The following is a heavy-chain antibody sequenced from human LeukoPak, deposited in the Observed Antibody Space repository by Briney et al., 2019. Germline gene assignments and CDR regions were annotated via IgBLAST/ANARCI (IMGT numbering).Heavy chain of an antibody. Sequence: SQTLSLTCSVSGGSISSGSYYWSWIRQPAGKGLEWIGRIYTSGSTNYNPSLKSRVTISVDTSKNQFSLKLSSVTAADTAVYYCARRNYDFWSGYYIRSGASYFDYWGQGTLVTVSS. CDR3: ARRNYDFWSGYYIRSGASYFDY. CDR2: IYTSGST. CDR1: GGSISSGSYY. D-gene: IGHD3-3*01. J-gene: IGHJ4*02. V-gene: IGHV4-61*02.